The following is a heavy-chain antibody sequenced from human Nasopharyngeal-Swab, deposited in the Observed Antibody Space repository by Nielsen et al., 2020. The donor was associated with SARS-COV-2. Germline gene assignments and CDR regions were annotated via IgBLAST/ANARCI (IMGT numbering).Heavy chain of an antibody. D-gene: IGHD2-2*01. CDR3: ARGCSSTSCPQGVGWFDP. Sequence: WVRQAPGQRLEWTGWINAGNGNTKYSQKFQGRVTITRDTSASTAYMELSSLRSEDTAVYYCARGCSSTSCPQGVGWFDPWGQGTLVTVSS. CDR2: INAGNGNT. J-gene: IGHJ5*02. V-gene: IGHV1-3*01.